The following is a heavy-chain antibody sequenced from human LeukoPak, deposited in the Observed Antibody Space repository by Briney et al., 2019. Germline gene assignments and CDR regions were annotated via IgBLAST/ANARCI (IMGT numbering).Heavy chain of an antibody. Sequence: PGGSLRLSCVASRFSLSSNYMSWVRQAPGKGLEWVSLIYSSDGAYYADSVKGRFTISRDNSKNTLYLQMNSLRAEDTAVYYCARDADSWGQGTLVTVSS. V-gene: IGHV3-66*01. CDR1: RFSLSSNY. CDR2: IYSSDGA. J-gene: IGHJ4*02. CDR3: ARDADS.